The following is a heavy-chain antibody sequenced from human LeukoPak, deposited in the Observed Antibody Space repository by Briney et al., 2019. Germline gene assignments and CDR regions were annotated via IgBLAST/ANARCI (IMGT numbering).Heavy chain of an antibody. Sequence: PGGSLRLSCAASGFIFNRYALHWVRQAPGKGLEWVAVISYDATNKFYADSVKGRFTISRDNSKNTVFLQMNSLRADDTAVYFCAKGSSIVGERDWGQGTLVTVSS. V-gene: IGHV3-30-3*01. J-gene: IGHJ4*02. CDR1: GFIFNRYA. CDR3: AKGSSIVGERD. CDR2: ISYDATNK. D-gene: IGHD1-26*01.